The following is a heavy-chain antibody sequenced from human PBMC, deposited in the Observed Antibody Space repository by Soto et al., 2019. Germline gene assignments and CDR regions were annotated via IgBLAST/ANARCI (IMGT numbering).Heavy chain of an antibody. Sequence: QLQESGPGLLKPSETLSLTCTVSGDSVSSGASHWTWIRQSPGKGLEWIGYISHNATADCNPSLKSRVSVSVDTSKNQFSLKLTSATTADTAVYYCARVDWSTSKIGVWSQGTTVTVSS. CDR2: ISHNATA. CDR3: ARVDWSTSKIGV. V-gene: IGHV4-61*08. D-gene: IGHD3-9*01. J-gene: IGHJ6*02. CDR1: GDSVSSGASH.